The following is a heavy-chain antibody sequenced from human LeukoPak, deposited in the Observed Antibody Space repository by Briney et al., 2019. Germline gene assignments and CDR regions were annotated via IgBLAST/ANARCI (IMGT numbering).Heavy chain of an antibody. Sequence: GGSLRLSCAASGFTFSSYKMNWVRQAPGKGLEWVSAISGSGGSTYYADSVKGRFTISRDNSKNTLYLQMNSLRAEDTAVYYCAKGLDGYRPPGYWGQGTLVTVSS. CDR2: ISGSGGST. V-gene: IGHV3-23*01. CDR3: AKGLDGYRPPGY. CDR1: GFTFSSYK. J-gene: IGHJ4*02. D-gene: IGHD5-24*01.